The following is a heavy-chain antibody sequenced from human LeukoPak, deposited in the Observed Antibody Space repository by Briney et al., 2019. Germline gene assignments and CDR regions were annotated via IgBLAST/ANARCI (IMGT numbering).Heavy chain of an antibody. CDR3: ARDPSRGPESWDWSMDV. CDR1: GYTFTSYG. J-gene: IGHJ6*02. Sequence: ASVKVSCKASGYTFTSYGFSWVRQAPGQGLQWMGWISGDNGDTRYAQKFQGRVTLSTDTSTTTGYMELTSLTSEDTAVYFCARDPSRGPESWDWSMDVWGQGTTVTVSS. V-gene: IGHV1-18*01. D-gene: IGHD3-10*01. CDR2: ISGDNGDT.